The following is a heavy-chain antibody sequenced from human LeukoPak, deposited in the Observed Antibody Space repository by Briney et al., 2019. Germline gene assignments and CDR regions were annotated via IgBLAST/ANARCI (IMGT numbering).Heavy chain of an antibody. J-gene: IGHJ6*02. CDR2: ISSSSSYI. V-gene: IGHV3-21*01. CDR3: ARDTRDLWFGYYYYGMDV. D-gene: IGHD3-10*01. Sequence: PGGSLRLSCAASGFTFSSYSMTWVRQAPGKGLEWVSSISSSSSYIYYADSVKGRFTISRDNAKNSLYPQMNSLRAEDTAVYYCARDTRDLWFGYYYYGMDVWGQGTTVTVSS. CDR1: GFTFSSYS.